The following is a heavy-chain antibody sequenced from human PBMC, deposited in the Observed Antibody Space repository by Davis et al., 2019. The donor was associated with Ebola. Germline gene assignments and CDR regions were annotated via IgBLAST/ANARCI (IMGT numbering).Heavy chain of an antibody. Sequence: SVKVSCKASGGTFSSYAISWVRQAPGQGLEWMGGIIPIFGTANYAQKFQGRVTITADESTSTAYMELSSLRSEDTAVYYCARVKDLGELSLYYWGQGTLVTVSS. J-gene: IGHJ4*02. CDR3: ARVKDLGELSLYY. V-gene: IGHV1-69*13. CDR1: GGTFSSYA. D-gene: IGHD3-16*02. CDR2: IIPIFGTA.